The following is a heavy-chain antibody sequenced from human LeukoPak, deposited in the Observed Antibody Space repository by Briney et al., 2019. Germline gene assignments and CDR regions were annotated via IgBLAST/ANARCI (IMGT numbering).Heavy chain of an antibody. V-gene: IGHV1-2*02. CDR2: INPNTGAT. CDR1: GYTFTGYL. J-gene: IGHJ4*02. CDR3: ARAGLDRIRGTNQGAGAFDN. D-gene: IGHD2-8*01. Sequence: ASVKVSCKASGYTFTGYLLHWVRQAPGQGLEYMGWINPNTGATDYAPKFQGGVTMTRDTTINTAYMELRSLRSDDTAIYYCARAGLDRIRGTNQGAGAFDNWGQGTLVTVSS.